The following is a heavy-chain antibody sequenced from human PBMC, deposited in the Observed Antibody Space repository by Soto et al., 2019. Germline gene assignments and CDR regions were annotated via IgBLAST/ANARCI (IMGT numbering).Heavy chain of an antibody. Sequence: SETLSLTCTVCGGSISSVGYSWTWIRQHPGKGLEWIGYIYYSGSTYYNPSIKSRVTISVDTSKNQFSLKLSSVTAADTAVYYCARDRRYYDSSGYPSFDYWGQGTLVTVSS. J-gene: IGHJ4*02. CDR3: ARDRRYYDSSGYPSFDY. D-gene: IGHD3-22*01. V-gene: IGHV4-31*03. CDR2: IYYSGST. CDR1: GGSISSVGYS.